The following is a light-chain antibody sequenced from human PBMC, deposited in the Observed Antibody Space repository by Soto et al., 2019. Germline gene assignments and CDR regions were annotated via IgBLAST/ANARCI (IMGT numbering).Light chain of an antibody. CDR2: GTS. V-gene: IGKV3-20*01. CDR1: QSVPRSY. J-gene: IGKJ5*01. CDR3: QQYGSSIT. Sequence: IVLTQSPGTLSLSPGERATLSCRASQSVPRSYLAWYQQKPGQAPRLLIYGTSSRATGIPDRISGSGSGTDFTLNISRLEPEDFAVFYCQQYGSSITFGQGTRLEIX.